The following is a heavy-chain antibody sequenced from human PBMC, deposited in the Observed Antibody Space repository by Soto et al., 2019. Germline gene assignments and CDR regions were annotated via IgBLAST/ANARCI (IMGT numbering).Heavy chain of an antibody. J-gene: IGHJ4*02. CDR3: ARVPDYYDSRGRFDY. Sequence: SLRLCCAPSCLTFCHYYMSWLRQAAGKGLEWVSYISSGGTTTYYADSVKGRFTISRDNAKNSVSLHMNSLRAEDTAVYYCARVPDYYDSRGRFDYWGQGTLLTVS. V-gene: IGHV3-11*01. CDR1: CLTFCHYY. CDR2: ISSGGTTT. D-gene: IGHD3-22*01.